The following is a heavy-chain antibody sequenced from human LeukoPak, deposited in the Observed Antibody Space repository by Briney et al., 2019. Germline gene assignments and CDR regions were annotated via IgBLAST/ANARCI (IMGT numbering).Heavy chain of an antibody. CDR2: VNHSGDT. CDR3: WRGNRYSGLQY. CDR1: GGSFSGYN. Sequence: SSETLSLTCAVSGGSFSGYNWNWIRQPPGEGLEWIGDVNHSGDTHQNPSLKGRLTISVDTSRNQFSVKLTSVTAADTGIYYCWRGNRYSGLQYWGESPLALVSA. V-gene: IGHV4-34*01. D-gene: IGHD5-12*01. J-gene: IGHJ1*01.